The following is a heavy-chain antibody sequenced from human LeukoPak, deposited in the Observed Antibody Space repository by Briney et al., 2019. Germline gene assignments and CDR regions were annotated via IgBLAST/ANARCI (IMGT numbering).Heavy chain of an antibody. Sequence: GGSLRLSCTASGFSFSGHWMHWARQLPGKGLVWVSRISPTGSTTSYADSVKGRFTISRDNSKNTLYLQMNSLRAEDTAVYYCAKDIAHRYESPIDYWGQGTLVTVSS. J-gene: IGHJ4*02. CDR2: ISPTGSTT. D-gene: IGHD3-22*01. V-gene: IGHV3-74*01. CDR3: AKDIAHRYESPIDY. CDR1: GFSFSGHW.